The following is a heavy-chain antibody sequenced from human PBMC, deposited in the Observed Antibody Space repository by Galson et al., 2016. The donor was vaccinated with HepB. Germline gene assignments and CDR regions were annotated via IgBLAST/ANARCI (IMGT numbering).Heavy chain of an antibody. Sequence: SLRLSCAASGFTFSDYSIHWVRQAPGKGLEWVSGISWNSDIIAYADSMKGRFTISRDNAKNSLYLQMNSLRPEDTALYYCAKDHGTGNYDFYFAMDVWGQGTTVTVTS. V-gene: IGHV3-9*01. J-gene: IGHJ6*02. CDR2: ISWNSDII. CDR3: AKDHGTGNYDFYFAMDV. CDR1: GFTFSDYS. D-gene: IGHD1-7*01.